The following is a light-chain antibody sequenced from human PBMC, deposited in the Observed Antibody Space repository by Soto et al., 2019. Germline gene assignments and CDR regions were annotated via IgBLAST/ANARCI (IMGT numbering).Light chain of an antibody. CDR1: RSNIGAGKN. Sequence: QSVLTQPPSVSGAPGQRVTISCTGSRSNIGAGKNVPWYQQLPGPAPNLLIYGNGNRPSGVPDRFSGTKSGTSASLAITGLQAEDEADYYCQSYDSSLSGYVVFGGGTKLTVL. CDR3: QSYDSSLSGYVV. CDR2: GNG. V-gene: IGLV1-40*01. J-gene: IGLJ2*01.